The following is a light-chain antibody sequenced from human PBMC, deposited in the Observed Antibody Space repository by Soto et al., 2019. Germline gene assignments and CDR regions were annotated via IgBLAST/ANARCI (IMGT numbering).Light chain of an antibody. V-gene: IGKV1-5*01. CDR3: QQYNRSYT. J-gene: IGKJ2*01. CDR2: GAS. CDR1: QSIANR. Sequence: DIQLTQSPSILSASGGDRVTITCRASQSIANRLAWYQQKPGKTPKLLIYGASTLESGVPSRFSGSGSGTEFTLTINSLQTDDFATYYCQQYNRSYTFGKGTKLEIK.